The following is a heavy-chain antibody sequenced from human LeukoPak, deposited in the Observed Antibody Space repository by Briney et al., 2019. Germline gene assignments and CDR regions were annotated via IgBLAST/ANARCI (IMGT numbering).Heavy chain of an antibody. Sequence: ASVKVSCKASGYTFTSYDINWVRQATGQGLEWMGWMYPNSGNTGYAQKFQGRVTMTRNTSISTAYMELSSLRSEDTAVYYCARSPSGYCSSTSCYPPPKNWFDPWGQGTLVTVSS. V-gene: IGHV1-8*01. CDR1: GYTFTSYD. D-gene: IGHD2-2*01. CDR2: MYPNSGNT. CDR3: ARSPSGYCSSTSCYPPPKNWFDP. J-gene: IGHJ5*02.